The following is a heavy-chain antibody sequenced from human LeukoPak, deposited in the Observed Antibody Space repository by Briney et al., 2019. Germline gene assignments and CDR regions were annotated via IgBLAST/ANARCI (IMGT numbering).Heavy chain of an antibody. D-gene: IGHD1-26*01. V-gene: IGHV3-53*01. Sequence: GGSLRLSCAASGFTVSSNYMSWVRQAPGKGLEWVSVIYSGGSTYYADSVKGRFTISRDNSKNTLYLQMNSLRAEDTAVYYCARAPRGAEVGAKDYCGQGTLVTVSS. J-gene: IGHJ4*02. CDR2: IYSGGST. CDR1: GFTVSSNY. CDR3: ARAPRGAEVGAKDY.